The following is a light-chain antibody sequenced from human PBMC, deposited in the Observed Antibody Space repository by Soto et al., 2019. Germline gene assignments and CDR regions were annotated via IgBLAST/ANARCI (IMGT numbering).Light chain of an antibody. CDR2: SNN. Sequence: QSVLTPPPSASGTPGPRVTISCSGSSSNIGSNYVYWYQQLPGTAPKLLIYSNNQRPSGVPDRFSGSKSGTSASLAISGLRSEDESDYYCAAWDDSLSGYVFGTGTKVNVL. J-gene: IGLJ1*01. CDR3: AAWDDSLSGYV. V-gene: IGLV1-47*02. CDR1: SSNIGSNY.